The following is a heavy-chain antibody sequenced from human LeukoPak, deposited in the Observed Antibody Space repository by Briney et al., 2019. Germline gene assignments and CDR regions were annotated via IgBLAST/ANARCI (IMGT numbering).Heavy chain of an antibody. Sequence: ASVKVSCKASGYTFTGYYMHWVRQAPGQGLEWMGWINPNSGGTNYAQKFQGRVTMTRDTSISTAYMELSRLGSDDTAVYYCARVKHRQLSRVAYYYYMDVWGKGTTVTVSS. CDR1: GYTFTGYY. J-gene: IGHJ6*03. V-gene: IGHV1-2*02. CDR2: INPNSGGT. CDR3: ARVKHRQLSRVAYYYYMDV. D-gene: IGHD6-13*01.